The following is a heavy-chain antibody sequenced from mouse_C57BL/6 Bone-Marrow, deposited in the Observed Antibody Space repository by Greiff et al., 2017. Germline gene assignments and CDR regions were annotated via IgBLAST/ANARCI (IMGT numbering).Heavy chain of an antibody. V-gene: IGHV1-80*01. J-gene: IGHJ1*03. D-gene: IGHD4-1*01. CDR2: LYPGDGDT. CDR3: ARDWDEYYDV. CDR1: GYAFSSYW. Sequence: QVQLQQSGAELVKPGASVKISCKASGYAFSSYWMNWVKQRPGQGLEWIGQLYPGDGDTNYNGKFKGKATLTADKSSRTAYMQLSSLTSEDSAVYFCARDWDEYYDVWGTGTTGTVAS.